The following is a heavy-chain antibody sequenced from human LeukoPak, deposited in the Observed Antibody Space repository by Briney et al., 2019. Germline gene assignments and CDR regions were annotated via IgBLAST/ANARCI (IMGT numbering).Heavy chain of an antibody. J-gene: IGHJ4*02. CDR3: ARRYFGGRVY. V-gene: IGHV4-31*03. Sequence: SQTLSLTCTVSGGSISSGGYYWSWIRQHPGKGLEWIGYIYYSGSTYYNPSLKSRVTTSVDTSKNQFSLKLSSVTAADTAVYYCARRYFGGRVYWGQGTLVTVSS. CDR2: IYYSGST. CDR1: GGSISSGGYY. D-gene: IGHD3-9*01.